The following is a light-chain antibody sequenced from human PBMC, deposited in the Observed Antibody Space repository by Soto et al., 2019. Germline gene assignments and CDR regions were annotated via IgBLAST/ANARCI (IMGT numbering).Light chain of an antibody. CDR1: QDIGSA. CDR3: QQFNGSPLP. J-gene: IGKJ4*01. Sequence: IQLTQSPSSLSASVGDRVTITCRAGQDIGSALAWYQQRPGKAPKLLLYDASNLEAGVPSRFSGSGSGTVFTLPITGLRPEVFATYYCQQFNGSPLPFGGGTKVQIK. CDR2: DAS. V-gene: IGKV1-13*02.